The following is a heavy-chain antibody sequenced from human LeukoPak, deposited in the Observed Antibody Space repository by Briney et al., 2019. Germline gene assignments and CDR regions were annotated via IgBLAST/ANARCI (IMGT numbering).Heavy chain of an antibody. V-gene: IGHV1-69*05. CDR3: ARDGPPGVPDSSGYHHDAFDI. Sequence: SVKVSCKAFGGTFSSYAISWVRQAPGQGLEWMGGIIPIFGTANYAQKFQGRVTITTDESTSTAYMELSSLRSEDTAVYYCARDGPPGVPDSSGYHHDAFDIWGQGTMVTVYS. J-gene: IGHJ3*02. CDR2: IIPIFGTA. D-gene: IGHD3-22*01. CDR1: GGTFSSYA.